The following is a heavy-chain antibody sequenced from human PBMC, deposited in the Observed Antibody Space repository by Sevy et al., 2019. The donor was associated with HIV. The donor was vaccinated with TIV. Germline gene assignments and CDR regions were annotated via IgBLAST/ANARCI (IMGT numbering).Heavy chain of an antibody. CDR1: GFTFDNYA. CDR2: LDNSGDNT. V-gene: IGHV3-23*01. D-gene: IGHD6-19*01. J-gene: IGHJ4*02. Sequence: GCSLRLSCAASGFTFDNYAMTWVRQTPGKGLEWVSTLDNSGDNTYNADSVKGRFTISRDNSKNTLYLQMDSLRAEDTAIYYCAKAGGGWNYFDYSGQGTLVTVSS. CDR3: AKAGGGWNYFDY.